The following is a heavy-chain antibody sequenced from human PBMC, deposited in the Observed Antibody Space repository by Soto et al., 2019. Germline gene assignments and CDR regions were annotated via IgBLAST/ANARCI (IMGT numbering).Heavy chain of an antibody. J-gene: IGHJ5*02. CDR1: GFAFDDYV. D-gene: IGHD6-13*01. CDR2: ITWNGGTI. Sequence: GGSLRLSCAASGFAFDDYVMHWVRQPPGRGLEWVSGITWNGGTIRYVDSVKGRFTISRDNAENSLYLQMNSLRPEDTAVYYCAKGGSAALIAPSGRDNWFDPWGQGTQVTVS. V-gene: IGHV3-9*01. CDR3: AKGGSAALIAPSGRDNWFDP.